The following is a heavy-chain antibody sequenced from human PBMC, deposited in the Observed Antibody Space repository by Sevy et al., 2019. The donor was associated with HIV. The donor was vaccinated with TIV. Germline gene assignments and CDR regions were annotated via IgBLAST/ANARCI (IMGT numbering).Heavy chain of an antibody. Sequence: GGSLRLSCAASGFTFSSYDMHWVRQAPGKGLEWVAIISFNGNHEFYADSVKGRFTISRDNSKSTLYLQMNSLRREDTAVYYCVRTAGLTGSYEYWGQGTQVTVSS. D-gene: IGHD3-9*01. CDR2: ISFNGNHE. V-gene: IGHV3-30-3*01. J-gene: IGHJ4*02. CDR1: GFTFSSYD. CDR3: VRTAGLTGSYEY.